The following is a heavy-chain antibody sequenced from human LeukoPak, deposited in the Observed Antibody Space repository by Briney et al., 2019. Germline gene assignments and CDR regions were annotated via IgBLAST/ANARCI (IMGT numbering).Heavy chain of an antibody. CDR3: ARTYCAEDCSIRYFDY. Sequence: GASVKVSCKASGYTFTNYYMHWVRQAPGQGLEWMGIINPSGGNTNYAQKFQGRVTLTRDKSTSTVYMELSSLTSDDTAVYYCARTYCAEDCSIRYFDYWGQGTLVTVSS. D-gene: IGHD2-21*02. J-gene: IGHJ4*02. CDR2: INPSGGNT. V-gene: IGHV1-46*01. CDR1: GYTFTNYY.